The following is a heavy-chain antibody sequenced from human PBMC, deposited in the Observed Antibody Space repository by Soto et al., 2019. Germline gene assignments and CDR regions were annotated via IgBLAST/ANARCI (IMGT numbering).Heavy chain of an antibody. CDR2: VYHSGTT. CDR1: GASIGTNNW. V-gene: IGHV4-4*02. Sequence: SETLSLTCAVSGASIGTNNWWSWVRQPPGKGLEWIGEVYHSGTTNCNPSLKSRVTISIDNSKNQFSLRLTSMTAADTAVYYCAVPGDGDFDCWSQGTLVTVSS. CDR3: AVPGDGDFDC. J-gene: IGHJ4*02.